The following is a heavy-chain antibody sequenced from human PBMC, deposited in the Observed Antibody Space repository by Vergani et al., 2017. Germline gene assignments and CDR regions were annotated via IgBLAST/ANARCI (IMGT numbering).Heavy chain of an antibody. CDR1: GYTFTGYY. CDR2: INPNSGGT. Sequence: QVQLVQSGAEVKKPGASVKVSCKASGYTFTGYYMHWVRQAPGQGLEWMGWINPNSGGTNYAQKFQGRVTMTRDTSISTAYMELSRLRSDDTAVYYCTKSKFKYCSSTSCFSEYFQHWGQGTLVTVSS. V-gene: IGHV1-2*02. CDR3: TKSKFKYCSSTSCFSEYFQH. J-gene: IGHJ1*01. D-gene: IGHD2-2*01.